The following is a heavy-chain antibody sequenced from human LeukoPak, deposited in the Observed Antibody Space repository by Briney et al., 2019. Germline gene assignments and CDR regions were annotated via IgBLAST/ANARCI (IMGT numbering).Heavy chain of an antibody. V-gene: IGHV4-30-4*01. CDR3: ASAMVRGVIRGFSNWFDP. J-gene: IGHJ5*02. Sequence: PSQTLSLTCTVSGGSISSGDYYWRWIRQPPGKGREWIGYIYYSGSTYYNPALKSRVTISVDTSKNQFSLKLSSVTAADTAVYYCASAMVRGVIRGFSNWFDPWGQGTLVTVSS. D-gene: IGHD3-10*01. CDR1: GGSISSGDYY. CDR2: IYYSGST.